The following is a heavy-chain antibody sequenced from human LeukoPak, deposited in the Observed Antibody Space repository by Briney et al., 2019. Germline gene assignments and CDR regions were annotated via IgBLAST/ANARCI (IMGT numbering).Heavy chain of an antibody. D-gene: IGHD6-13*01. J-gene: IGHJ6*02. CDR2: ISGSGGST. CDR3: AKRCGSSWPRGYYGMDV. V-gene: IGHV3-23*01. Sequence: GGSLRLSCAASGFTFSSYAMSWVRQAPGKGLEWVSAISGSGGSTYYADSVKGRFTISRDNSKNTLYLQMNSLRAEDTAVYYCAKRCGSSWPRGYYGMDVWGQGTTVTVSS. CDR1: GFTFSSYA.